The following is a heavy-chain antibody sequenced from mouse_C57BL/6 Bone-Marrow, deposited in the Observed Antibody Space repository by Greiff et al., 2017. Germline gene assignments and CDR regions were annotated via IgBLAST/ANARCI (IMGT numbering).Heavy chain of an antibody. CDR3: ASYYAMDY. CDR2: ISDGGSYT. J-gene: IGHJ4*01. CDR1: GFTFSSYA. Sequence: EVKLVESGGGLVKPGGSLKLSCAASGFTFSSYAMSWVRQTPEKRLEWVATISDGGSYTYYPDNVKGRFTISRDNAKNNLYLQMSHLKSEDTAMYYCASYYAMDYWGQGTSVTVSS. V-gene: IGHV5-4*03.